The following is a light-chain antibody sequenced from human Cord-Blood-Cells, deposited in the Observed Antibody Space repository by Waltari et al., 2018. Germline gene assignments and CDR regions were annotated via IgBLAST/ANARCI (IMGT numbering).Light chain of an antibody. CDR2: DAS. CDR3: QQYDNLPFT. V-gene: IGKV1-33*01. J-gene: IGKJ3*01. CDR1: QDISNY. Sequence: DIKMTQSPSSLSASVGDRVTITCQASQDISNYLNWYQQKPGKAPTLLIYDASNLETGVPSRFSGSGSGTDFTFTISSLQPEDIATYYCQQYDNLPFTFGPGTKVDIK.